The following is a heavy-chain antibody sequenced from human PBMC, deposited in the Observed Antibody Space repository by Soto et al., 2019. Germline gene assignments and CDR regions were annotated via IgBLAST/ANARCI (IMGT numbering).Heavy chain of an antibody. J-gene: IGHJ3*02. CDR1: GGSISSSSYY. D-gene: IGHD3-22*01. CDR3: ANGETYYYDSSGPNRDAHDAFDI. Sequence: QLQLQESGPGLVKPSETLSLTCTVSGGSISSSSYYWGWIRQPPGKGLEWIGSIYYSGSTYYNPSLKSRVTISVDTSKNQFSLKLSSVTAADTAVYYCANGETYYYDSSGPNRDAHDAFDIWGQGTMVTVSS. CDR2: IYYSGST. V-gene: IGHV4-39*01.